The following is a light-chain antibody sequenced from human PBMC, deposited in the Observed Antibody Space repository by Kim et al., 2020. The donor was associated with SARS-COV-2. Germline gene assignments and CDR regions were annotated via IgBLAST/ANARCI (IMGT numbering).Light chain of an antibody. J-gene: IGKJ2*01. CDR3: QQYYSYPPYT. CDR1: QGISSY. V-gene: IGKV1-8*01. Sequence: AIRMTQSPSSFSASTGDRVTITCRASQGISSYLAWYQQKPGKAPKLLIYAASTLQSGVPSRFSGSGYGTDFTLTISCLQSEDFATYYCQQYYSYPPYTFGQGTKLEI. CDR2: AAS.